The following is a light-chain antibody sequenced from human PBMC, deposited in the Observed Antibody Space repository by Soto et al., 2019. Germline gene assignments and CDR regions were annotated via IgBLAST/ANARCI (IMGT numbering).Light chain of an antibody. CDR1: QSLLHSNGYNY. J-gene: IGKJ3*01. CDR3: MQALQTPIT. V-gene: IGKV2-28*01. Sequence: DIVMTQSPLSLPVTPGEPASISCRSSQSLLHSNGYNYLDWYLQKPGQSPQLLIYLGSDRASGVPDRFSGSGSGTDFTLKISRVEAEDVRVYYCMQALQTPITFGPGTKVDIK. CDR2: LGS.